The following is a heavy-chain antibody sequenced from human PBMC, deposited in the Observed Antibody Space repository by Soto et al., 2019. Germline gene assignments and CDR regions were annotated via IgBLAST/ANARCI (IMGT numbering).Heavy chain of an antibody. J-gene: IGHJ5*02. V-gene: IGHV1-3*01. CDR3: ASSIRYFDWLTNWFDP. CDR1: GYTFTSYA. Sequence: QVQLVQSGAEVKKPGASVKVSCKASGYTFTSYAMHWVRQAPGQRLEWMGWINAGNGNTKYSQKFQGRVTITRDTSARTAYMELSSLRSEDTAVYYCASSIRYFDWLTNWFDPWGQGTLVTVSS. D-gene: IGHD3-9*01. CDR2: INAGNGNT.